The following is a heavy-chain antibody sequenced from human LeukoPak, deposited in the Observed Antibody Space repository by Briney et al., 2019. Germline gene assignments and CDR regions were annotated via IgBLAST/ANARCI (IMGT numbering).Heavy chain of an antibody. CDR1: GLTFSNYW. D-gene: IGHD7-27*01. Sequence: PGGSLRLSCAASGLTFSNYWMSWVRQAPGKGLEWVANIKQDGSGNYVDSVKGRFTISRDNAKNSLYLQMNSLRVDATAVYYCARGSYWGGDYWGQGCLVTVPS. CDR2: IKQDGSG. CDR3: ARGSYWGGDY. J-gene: IGHJ4*02. V-gene: IGHV3-7*01.